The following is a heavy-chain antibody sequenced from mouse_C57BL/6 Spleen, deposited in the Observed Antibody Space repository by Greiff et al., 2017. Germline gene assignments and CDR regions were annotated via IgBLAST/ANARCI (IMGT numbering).Heavy chain of an antibody. CDR1: GYTFTSYG. D-gene: IGHD1-1*02. V-gene: IGHV1-81*01. J-gene: IGHJ4*01. CDR3: AKGADGGAMDY. CDR2: IYPRSGNT. Sequence: VHLVESGAELARPGASVKLSCKASGYTFTSYGISWVKQRTGQGLEWIGEIYPRSGNTYYNEKFKGKATLTADKSSSTAYMELRSLTSEDSAVYFCAKGADGGAMDYWGQGTSVTVSS.